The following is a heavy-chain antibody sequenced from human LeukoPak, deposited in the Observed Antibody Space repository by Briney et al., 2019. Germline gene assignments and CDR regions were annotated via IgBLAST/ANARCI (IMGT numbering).Heavy chain of an antibody. CDR1: GDSVSNNRAS. CDR2: TYYRSQWFD. J-gene: IGHJ4*02. CDR3: VRIRGLGLFDY. D-gene: IGHD1-26*01. V-gene: IGHV6-1*01. Sequence: SQTLSLTCAISGDSVSNNRASWGWIRRSPSRGLEWLGRTYYRSQWFDDYRPSVRSRITINPDTSKNQFSLQMNSVTPEDTAVYYCVRIRGLGLFDYWGQGTLVTVSS.